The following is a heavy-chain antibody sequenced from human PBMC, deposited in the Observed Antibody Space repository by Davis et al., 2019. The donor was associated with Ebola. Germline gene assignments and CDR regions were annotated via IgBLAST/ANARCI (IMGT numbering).Heavy chain of an antibody. D-gene: IGHD2-2*01. V-gene: IGHV4-59*08. CDR3: ARLGVWYQLLAGWFDP. Sequence: SETLSLTCTVSDASINDYSWSWIRQPPGKGLEWIGYIYYSGSTNYNPSLKSRVTISVDTSKNQFSLKLSSVTAADTAVYYCARLGVWYQLLAGWFDPWGQGTLVTVSS. J-gene: IGHJ5*02. CDR2: IYYSGST. CDR1: DASINDYS.